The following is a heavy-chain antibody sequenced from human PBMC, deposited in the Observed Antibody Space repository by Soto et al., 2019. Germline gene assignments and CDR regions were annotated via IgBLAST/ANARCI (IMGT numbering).Heavy chain of an antibody. CDR1: GGSISSDGYY. CDR2: IYHSGTT. J-gene: IGHJ4*02. D-gene: IGHD6-13*01. V-gene: IGHV4-31*03. Sequence: QVQLQESGPGLVKPSQTLSLTCTVSGGSISSDGYYWSWIRQHPGKGLEWIGYIYHSGTTYYNPSLKTRVAISVHTSKNHFSLMVSSVTAADTAVYFCARASRSAGTDCWGQGTLVTVSS. CDR3: ARASRSAGTDC.